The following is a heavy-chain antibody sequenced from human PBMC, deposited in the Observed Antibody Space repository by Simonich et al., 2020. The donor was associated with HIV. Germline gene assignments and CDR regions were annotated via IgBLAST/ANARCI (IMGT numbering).Heavy chain of an antibody. Sequence: GGGVVQPGRSLRLSCAASGFTFRSYDMHWVRQAPGKGLEWGAVISYDGSNKNYADSVKGRFTISRDNSKITLYLQMNSLRAEDTAVYYCARAWSKVVVLGVCYWGQGTLVTVSS. V-gene: IGHV3-30*07. CDR1: GFTFRSYD. CDR3: ARAWSKVVVLGVCY. D-gene: IGHD3-22*01. J-gene: IGHJ4*02. CDR2: ISYDGSNK.